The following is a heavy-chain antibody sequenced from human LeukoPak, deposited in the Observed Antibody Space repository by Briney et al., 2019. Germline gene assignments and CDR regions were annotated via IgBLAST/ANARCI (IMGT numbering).Heavy chain of an antibody. V-gene: IGHV4-59*01. CDR3: ARPLYNSLSDGFDI. J-gene: IGHJ3*02. Sequence: PSETLSLTCTVSGGSISSYYWSWIRQPPGKGLEWIGYIYYSGSTNYNPSLKSRVTISVDTSKNQFSLKLSSVTAADTAVYYCARPLYNSLSDGFDIWGQGTMVTVSS. CDR1: GGSISSYY. D-gene: IGHD6-6*01. CDR2: IYYSGST.